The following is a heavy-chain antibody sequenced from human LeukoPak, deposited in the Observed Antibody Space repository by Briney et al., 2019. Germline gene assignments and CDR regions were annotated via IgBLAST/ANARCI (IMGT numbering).Heavy chain of an antibody. CDR1: GYTFTSDY. D-gene: IGHD2-21*02. Sequence: AAVKVSCKASGYTFTSDYMHWVRQAPGQGLECMAIINPSGGSTSYAQKLQGIGSMARDTFTSTVCMELSSLRSEDTAVYYCTTAGTAYCGGDRYSTIYWGQGTLVSVP. CDR3: TTAGTAYCGGDRYSTIY. CDR2: INPSGGST. J-gene: IGHJ1*01. V-gene: IGHV1-46*04.